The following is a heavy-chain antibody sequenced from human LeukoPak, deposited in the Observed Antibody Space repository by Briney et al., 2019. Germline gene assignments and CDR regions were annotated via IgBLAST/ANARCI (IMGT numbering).Heavy chain of an antibody. CDR1: GGSFSGYY. V-gene: IGHV4-34*01. J-gene: IGHJ5*02. Sequence: SETLSLTCAVYGGSFSGYYWSWIRQPPGKGLEWIGEINHSGSTNYNPSLKSRVTISVDTSKNQFSLKLSSVTAADTAVYYCARGDRVNTVSRYCSSTSCYSNWFDPWGRGTLVTVSS. D-gene: IGHD2-2*01. CDR2: INHSGST. CDR3: ARGDRVNTVSRYCSSTSCYSNWFDP.